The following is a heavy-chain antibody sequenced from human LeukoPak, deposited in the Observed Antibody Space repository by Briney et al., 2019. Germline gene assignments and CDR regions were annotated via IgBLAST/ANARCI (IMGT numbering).Heavy chain of an antibody. D-gene: IGHD3/OR15-3a*01. V-gene: IGHV3-11*04. J-gene: IGHJ5*02. Sequence: GGSLRLSCGAPGVTLSDYYMSWIRQAPGKGLEWISYISDSGRSISYADSVKGRFTVSRDNAKNSLYLQMNSLRAEDTAMYYCARPLDERTVYNLWGQGTLVTVSP. CDR3: ARPLDERTVYNL. CDR1: GVTLSDYY. CDR2: ISDSGRSI.